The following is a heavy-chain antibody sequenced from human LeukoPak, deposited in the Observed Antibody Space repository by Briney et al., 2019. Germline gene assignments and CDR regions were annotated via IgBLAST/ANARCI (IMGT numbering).Heavy chain of an antibody. D-gene: IGHD6-19*01. CDR1: GYTFTSYD. J-gene: IGHJ4*02. CDR3: ARVQSRGWSDN. Sequence: GASVKVSCKASGYTFTSYDISWVRQAPGQGLEWMGWMNPSSGITGFAQKFQGRVTMTRETSISTAYMELSSLRSDDTALYYCARVQSRGWSDNWGQGTLVTVSS. CDR2: MNPSSGIT. V-gene: IGHV1-8*01.